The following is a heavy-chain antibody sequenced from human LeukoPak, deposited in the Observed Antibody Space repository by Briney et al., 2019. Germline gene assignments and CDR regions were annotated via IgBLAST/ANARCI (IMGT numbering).Heavy chain of an antibody. CDR2: IVVGSGNT. V-gene: IGHV1-58*02. D-gene: IGHD3-10*01. CDR3: ARGDMVLLWFGELGYYMDV. CDR1: GFTFTSSA. J-gene: IGHJ6*03. Sequence: SVKVSCKASGFTFTSSAMQWVRQARGQRLEWIGWIVVGSGNTNYAQKFQERVTITRDMSTSTAYMELSSLRSEDTAVYYCARGDMVLLWFGELGYYMDVWGKGTTVTVSS.